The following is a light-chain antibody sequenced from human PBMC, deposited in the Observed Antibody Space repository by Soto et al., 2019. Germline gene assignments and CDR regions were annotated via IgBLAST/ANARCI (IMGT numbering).Light chain of an antibody. V-gene: IGKV3-11*01. CDR2: DAS. J-gene: IGKJ1*01. Sequence: EIALTQAPATLSLSPGEGATRSCRASQSVSGYLAWYQQKPGQAPRLLIYDASKRATGIPARFSGSGFGTDFTLTISSLEPEDFAVYYCQQRSKWRTFGQGTKVDIK. CDR3: QQRSKWRT. CDR1: QSVSGY.